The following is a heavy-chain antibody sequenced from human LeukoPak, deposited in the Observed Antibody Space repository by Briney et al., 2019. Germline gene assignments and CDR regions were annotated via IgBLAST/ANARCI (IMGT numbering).Heavy chain of an antibody. V-gene: IGHV1-69*01. Sequence: ASVKVSCKASGGTFSSYAISWVRQAPGQGLEWMGGIIPIFGTANYAQKFQGRVTITADESTSTAYMELSSLRSEDTAVYYCARELGHEQQLVLGWFDPWGQGTLVTVSS. J-gene: IGHJ5*02. CDR3: ARELGHEQQLVLGWFDP. CDR1: GGTFSSYA. CDR2: IIPIFGTA. D-gene: IGHD6-13*01.